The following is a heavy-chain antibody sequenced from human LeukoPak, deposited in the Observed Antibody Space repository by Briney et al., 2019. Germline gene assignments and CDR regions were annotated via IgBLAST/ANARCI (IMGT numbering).Heavy chain of an antibody. CDR1: GFSISSFP. J-gene: IGHJ3*01. Sequence: GGSLRLSCADSGFSISSFPFNWVRQAPGKGLEWIAHIKRESEYISYADSVKGRFTISRDNGKKTLYLEMSSLRDEDTAVYFCVRDHDWALDRWSQGTIVTVSS. D-gene: IGHD3-9*01. CDR3: VRDHDWALDR. V-gene: IGHV3-48*02. CDR2: IKRESEYI.